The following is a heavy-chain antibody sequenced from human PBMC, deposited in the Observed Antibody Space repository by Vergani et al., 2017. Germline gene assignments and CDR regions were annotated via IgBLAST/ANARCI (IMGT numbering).Heavy chain of an antibody. CDR2: IYYSWTT. D-gene: IGHD3-10*01. CDR1: GSSISSGSYY. Sequence: QLQLQESGPGLVKPSETLSLTCTVSGSSISSGSYYWGWVRQPPGKGLEWIGTIYYSWTTHYKPSLKSRVTISVDTSKNQLSLKLSSVTAADTAVYYCWCGSGEDFDYWGQGTLVTVSS. V-gene: IGHV4-39*01. J-gene: IGHJ4*02. CDR3: WCGSGEDFDY.